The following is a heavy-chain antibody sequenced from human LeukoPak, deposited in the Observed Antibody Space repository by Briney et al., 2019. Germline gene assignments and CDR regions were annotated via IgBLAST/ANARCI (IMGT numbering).Heavy chain of an antibody. D-gene: IGHD6-19*01. Sequence: ASVKVSCKASGYTFTGYYMHWVRQAPGQGLEWMGWINPNSGGTNYAQKFQGRVTMTRDTSISTAYMELSSLRSEDTAVYYCARAGIAVAGTNWFDPWGQGTLVTVSS. CDR1: GYTFTGYY. J-gene: IGHJ5*02. CDR3: ARAGIAVAGTNWFDP. V-gene: IGHV1-2*02. CDR2: INPNSGGT.